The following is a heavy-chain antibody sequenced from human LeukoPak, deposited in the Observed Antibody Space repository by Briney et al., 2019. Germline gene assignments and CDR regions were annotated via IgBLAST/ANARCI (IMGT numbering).Heavy chain of an antibody. CDR2: INLNSGGA. D-gene: IGHD2-2*01. Sequence: GASVTVSCKASGYTFTGYYMHWVRQAPGQGLEWMGWINLNSGGANYAQKFQGRVTMTRDTSISTAYMELSRLRSDDTAVYYCARRSTQVVPAATHYYYYYMDVWGKGTTVTVSS. J-gene: IGHJ6*03. CDR1: GYTFTGYY. V-gene: IGHV1-2*02. CDR3: ARRSTQVVPAATHYYYYYMDV.